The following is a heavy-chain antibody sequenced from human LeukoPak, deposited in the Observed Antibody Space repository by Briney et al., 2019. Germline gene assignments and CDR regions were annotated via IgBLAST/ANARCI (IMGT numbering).Heavy chain of an antibody. D-gene: IGHD5-12*01. J-gene: IGHJ4*02. CDR2: IYYSGST. CDR3: AGGLRGYSGYDPFAYDDY. Sequence: SETLSLTCTVSGGSISSYYWSWIRQPPGKGLEWIGYIYYSGSTNYNPSLKSRVTISVDTSKNQFSLKLSSVTAADTAVYYCAGGLRGYSGYDPFAYDDYWGQGTLVTVSS. CDR1: GGSISSYY. V-gene: IGHV4-59*01.